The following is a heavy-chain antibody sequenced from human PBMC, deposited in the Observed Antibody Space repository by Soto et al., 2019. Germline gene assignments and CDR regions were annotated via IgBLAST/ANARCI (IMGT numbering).Heavy chain of an antibody. J-gene: IGHJ6*02. V-gene: IGHV3-23*01. CDR2: ISGSGGST. Sequence: EVQLLESGGGLVQPGGSLRLSCAASGFTFSSYAMSWVRQAPGKGLEWVSAISGSGGSTYYADSVKGRFTLSRDNSKNSLYLQMNSRRAEDTAVYYCAPDARSSSSRYYDYGMDVWGQGTTVTVSS. CDR3: APDARSSSSRYYDYGMDV. CDR1: GFTFSSYA. D-gene: IGHD6-6*01.